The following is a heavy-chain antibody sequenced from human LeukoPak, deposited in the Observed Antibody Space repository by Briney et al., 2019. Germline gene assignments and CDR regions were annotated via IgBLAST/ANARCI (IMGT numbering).Heavy chain of an antibody. D-gene: IGHD5-18*01. V-gene: IGHV3-49*04. J-gene: IGHJ4*02. CDR2: IRSKAYGGTT. CDR3: TRVGLRVY. Sequence: PGGSLRLSCTVSGFTFGDSTMSWVRQAPGKGLEWVGFIRSKAYGGTTEYAASVKARFTISRDDFKSIAFLQMNSLKAEDTAVYYCTRVGLRVYWGQGTLVTVPS. CDR1: GFTFGDST.